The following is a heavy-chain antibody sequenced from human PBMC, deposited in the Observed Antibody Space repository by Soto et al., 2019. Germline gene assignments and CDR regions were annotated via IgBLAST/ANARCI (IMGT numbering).Heavy chain of an antibody. CDR1: GFSISTYW. D-gene: IGHD3-10*01. J-gene: IGHJ6*03. V-gene: IGHV3-74*01. CDR3: ARGGSYPSGSYYKPQLNYFMDV. Sequence: EVQLVESGGGLVQPGGSLRLSCAASGFSISTYWMHWVRQGPGKGLIWVSHINTDGSSTNYADSVRGRFTISRDNAKNMVYLQMNSLRAEDTAVYYCARGGSYPSGSYYKPQLNYFMDVWGKGTTVTVSS. CDR2: INTDGSST.